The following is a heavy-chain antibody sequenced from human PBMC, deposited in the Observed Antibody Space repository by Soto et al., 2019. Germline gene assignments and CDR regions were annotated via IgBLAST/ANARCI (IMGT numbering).Heavy chain of an antibody. D-gene: IGHD3-16*01. CDR1: GFTFSNSG. CDR2: ISYDGSNK. CDR3: SRGPIWGEVAY. V-gene: IGHV3-30*03. J-gene: IGHJ4*02. Sequence: QVQFVESGGGVVQPGRSLRLSCAASGFTFSNSGIHWVRQAPGKGLEWVALISYDGSNKYYGDSVKGRFTISRDNSKNTLYLQMNSLRTEDTAVYSCSRGPIWGEVAYWGEGTLVTVSS.